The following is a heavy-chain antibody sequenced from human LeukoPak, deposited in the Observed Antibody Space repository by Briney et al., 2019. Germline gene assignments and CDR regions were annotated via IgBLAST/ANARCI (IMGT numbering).Heavy chain of an antibody. CDR3: ASGDYGDFSRFDF. CDR2: IYYSGST. D-gene: IGHD4-17*01. CDR1: GGSINSTSNY. V-gene: IGHV4-39*07. Sequence: SETLSLSCTVSGGSINSTSNYWGWTRQPPGKGLEWIGSIYYSGSTSYNPSLKSRVTISVDTSKSQFSLKLSSVTAADTAVYYCASGDYGDFSRFDFWGQGTLVTVSS. J-gene: IGHJ4*02.